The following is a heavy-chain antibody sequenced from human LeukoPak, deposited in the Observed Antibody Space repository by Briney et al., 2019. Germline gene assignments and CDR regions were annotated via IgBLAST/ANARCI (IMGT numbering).Heavy chain of an antibody. CDR1: GFTFSSYA. CDR3: ARSGGDYAFDI. V-gene: IGHV3-30*04. CDR2: ISYDGSNK. Sequence: GRSLRLSCAAPGFTFSSYAMHWVRQAPGTGLEWVAVISYDGSNKYYADSVKGRFTISRDNSKNTLYLQMNSLRAEDTAVYYCARSGGDYAFDIWGQGTMVTVSS. J-gene: IGHJ3*02. D-gene: IGHD2-21*02.